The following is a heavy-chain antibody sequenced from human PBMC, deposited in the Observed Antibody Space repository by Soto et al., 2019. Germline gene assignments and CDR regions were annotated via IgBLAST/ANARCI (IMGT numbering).Heavy chain of an antibody. CDR1: GASMRSYY. J-gene: IGHJ6*02. V-gene: IGHV4-59*01. Sequence: PSETLSLTCNVSGASMRSYYWTRMRLSPGKGLEWIGDIFYSGSTNLNPSLRSRLSISIDTSKNKFSLMLNSVTAADTAVYYCARDLRCCGLDVWGQGTTVTVSS. CDR3: ARDLRCCGLDV. D-gene: IGHD3-9*01. CDR2: IFYSGST.